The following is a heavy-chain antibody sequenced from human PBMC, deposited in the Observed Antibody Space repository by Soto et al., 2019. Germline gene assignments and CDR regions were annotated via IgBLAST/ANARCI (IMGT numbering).Heavy chain of an antibody. CDR2: IDPSDSYT. V-gene: IGHV5-10-1*01. Sequence: CKGSGYSFTSYWISWVRQMPGKGLEWMGRIDPSDSYTNYSPSFQGHVTISADKSISTAYLQWSSLKASDTAMYYCARSGGPNPYYYYGMDVWGQGTTVTVSS. CDR1: GYSFTSYW. D-gene: IGHD2-8*02. J-gene: IGHJ6*02. CDR3: ARSGGPNPYYYYGMDV.